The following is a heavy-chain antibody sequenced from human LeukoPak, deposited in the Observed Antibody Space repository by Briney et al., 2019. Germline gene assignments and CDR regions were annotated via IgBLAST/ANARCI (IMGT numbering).Heavy chain of an antibody. CDR1: GYTFTGYY. D-gene: IGHD2-15*01. J-gene: IGHJ4*02. CDR2: MNPYSGGT. V-gene: IGHV1-2*02. CDR3: ARPYCNGGSCHDYFDY. Sequence: ASVTVPCKASGYTFTGYYMHWVRQAPGQGLEWMGWMNPYSGGTNYAQKFQGRVTMTRDTSISTAYMELRRLSSDDTAIYYCARPYCNGGSCHDYFDYWGQGTLVSVSS.